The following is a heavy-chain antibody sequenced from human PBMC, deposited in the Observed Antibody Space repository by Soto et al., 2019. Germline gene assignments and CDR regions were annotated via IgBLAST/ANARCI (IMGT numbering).Heavy chain of an antibody. V-gene: IGHV4-59*01. Sequence: SETLSLTCTVSGGSISSYYWSWIRQPPGKGLEWIGYIYYSGSTNYNPSLKSRVTISVDTSKNQFSLKLSSVTAADTAVYYCARESSLKYYDILTGYGAFDIWGQGTMVTVSS. CDR2: IYYSGST. J-gene: IGHJ3*02. CDR3: ARESSLKYYDILTGYGAFDI. D-gene: IGHD3-9*01. CDR1: GGSISSYY.